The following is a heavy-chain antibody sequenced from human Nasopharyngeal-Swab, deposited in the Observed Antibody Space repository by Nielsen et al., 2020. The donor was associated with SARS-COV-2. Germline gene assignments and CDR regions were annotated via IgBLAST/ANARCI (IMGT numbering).Heavy chain of an antibody. CDR1: GFNFGGYN. J-gene: IGHJ4*02. CDR2: LYYDGTKD. Sequence: GESLKISCAASGFNFGGYNMHWVRQAPGKGLEWVAVLYYDGTKDFYGDSVKGRFTISRDNSKNTLYLEMNSLRPEDTAVYYCARDGLQWLVPDHWGQGTLVTVSS. V-gene: IGHV3-33*01. CDR3: ARDGLQWLVPDH. D-gene: IGHD6-19*01.